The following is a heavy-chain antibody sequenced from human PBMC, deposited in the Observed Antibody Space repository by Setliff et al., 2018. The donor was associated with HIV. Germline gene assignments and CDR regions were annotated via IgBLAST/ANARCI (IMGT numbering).Heavy chain of an antibody. CDR2: ISASSVNT. V-gene: IGHV1-18*01. CDR3: TRLPPPYYYMDV. Sequence: ASVKVSCKASGYSFVNYHIIWVRQAPGQGLEWVGSISASSVNTNFTQGRVTMTTDTSISTAYMELSRLRSDDTAVYYCTRLPPPYYYMDVWGKGTTVTV. J-gene: IGHJ6*03. CDR1: GYSFVNYH.